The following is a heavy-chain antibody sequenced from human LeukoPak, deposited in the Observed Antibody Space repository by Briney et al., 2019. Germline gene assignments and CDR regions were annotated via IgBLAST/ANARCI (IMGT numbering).Heavy chain of an antibody. V-gene: IGHV3-23*01. CDR2: ISGGGDIT. CDR1: GFNFANHA. CDR3: VREDTPATANY. Sequence: GGSLRLSCAASGFNFANHAMSWVRQTPGKGLEWVSAISGGGDITYYTDSVTGRFTISRDNSKDTLFLQMHSLRPGDTAVYYCVREDTPATANYWGQGTLVTISS. D-gene: IGHD2-21*02. J-gene: IGHJ4*02.